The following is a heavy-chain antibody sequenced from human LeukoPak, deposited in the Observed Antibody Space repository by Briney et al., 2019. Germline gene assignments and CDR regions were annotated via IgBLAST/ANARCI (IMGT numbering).Heavy chain of an antibody. CDR2: IYYSGST. Sequence: SETLSLTCTVSGGSISSYYWSWIRQPPGKGLEWIGYIYYSGSTYYNPSLKSRVTISVDTSKNQFSLKLSSVTAADTAVYYCAREASKYYYDSSGYYYYYYYMDVWGKGTTVTVSS. V-gene: IGHV4-59*12. J-gene: IGHJ6*03. CDR3: AREASKYYYDSSGYYYYYYYMDV. CDR1: GGSISSYY. D-gene: IGHD3-22*01.